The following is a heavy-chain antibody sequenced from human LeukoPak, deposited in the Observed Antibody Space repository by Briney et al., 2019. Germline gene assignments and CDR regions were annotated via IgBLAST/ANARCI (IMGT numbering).Heavy chain of an antibody. CDR1: DDSFSSHY. D-gene: IGHD4-17*01. CDR3: ARDLVTVTKGFDI. Sequence: SEALSLTCAVSDDSFSSHYWTWIRQPPGKGLEWIGYISYIGSTNYNPSLKSRVTILIDTSKNQFSLKLSSVTAADTAVYYCARDLVTVTKGFDIWGQGTMVSVSS. J-gene: IGHJ3*02. CDR2: ISYIGST. V-gene: IGHV4-59*11.